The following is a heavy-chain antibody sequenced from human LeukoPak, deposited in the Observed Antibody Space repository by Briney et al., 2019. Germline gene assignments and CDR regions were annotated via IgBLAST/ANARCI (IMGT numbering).Heavy chain of an antibody. Sequence: SETLSLTCTVSGGSISSYYWSWIRQPPGKGLEWIGYIYYSGSTNYNPSLKSRVTISVDTSKNQFSLKLSSVTAADTAVYYCARDTITMVRGVDYYFDYWGQGTLVTVSS. CDR3: ARDTITMVRGVDYYFDY. J-gene: IGHJ4*02. CDR1: GGSISSYY. V-gene: IGHV4-59*12. CDR2: IYYSGST. D-gene: IGHD3-10*01.